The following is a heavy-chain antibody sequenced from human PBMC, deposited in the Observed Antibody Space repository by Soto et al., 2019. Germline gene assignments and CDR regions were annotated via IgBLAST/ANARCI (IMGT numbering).Heavy chain of an antibody. CDR3: ARIRYSGYEIRIDY. CDR1: GGSISSGDYY. V-gene: IGHV4-30-4*01. J-gene: IGHJ4*02. Sequence: PSETLSLTCTVSGGSISSGDYYWSWIRQPPGKGLEWIGYIYYSGSTYYNPSLKSRVTISVDTSKNQFSLKLSSVTAADTAVYYCARIRYSGYEIRIDYWGQGILVTVSS. CDR2: IYYSGST. D-gene: IGHD5-12*01.